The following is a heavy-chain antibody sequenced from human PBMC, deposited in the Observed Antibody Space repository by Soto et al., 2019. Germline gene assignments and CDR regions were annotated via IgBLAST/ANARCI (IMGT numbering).Heavy chain of an antibody. CDR1: GGSISSGDYY. J-gene: IGHJ5*02. CDR3: AGDPLSLDGGLA. Sequence: QVQLQESGPGLVKPSQTLSLTCTVSGGSISSGDYYWSWIRQPPGKGLEWIGYIYYSGSTYYNPDPNSRVTITVGTSKDQSSLKLSFVTAADTAVYYCAGDPLSLDGGLAWGQGTLVPVSS. CDR2: IYYSGST. D-gene: IGHD4-17*01. V-gene: IGHV4-30-4*01.